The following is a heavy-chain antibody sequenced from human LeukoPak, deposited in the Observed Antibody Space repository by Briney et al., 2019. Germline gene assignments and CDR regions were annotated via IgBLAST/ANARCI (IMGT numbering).Heavy chain of an antibody. CDR1: GFTFSSYA. D-gene: IGHD1-26*01. CDR3: TTRGGSFSIFDY. V-gene: IGHV3-23*01. J-gene: IGHJ4*02. Sequence: GGSLRLSCAASGFTFSSYAMSWVHQAPGKGLEWVSAISGSGGSTYYADSVKGRFTISRDNSKNTLYLQMNSLRAEDTAVYYCTTRGGSFSIFDYWGQGTLVTVSS. CDR2: ISGSGGST.